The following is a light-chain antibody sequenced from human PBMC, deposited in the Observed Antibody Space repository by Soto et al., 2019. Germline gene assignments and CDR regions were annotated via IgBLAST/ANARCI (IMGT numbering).Light chain of an antibody. CDR1: QSVSSSY. CDR3: QQYGSSPRYT. J-gene: IGKJ2*01. CDR2: GAS. V-gene: IGKV3-20*01. Sequence: EIVLTQSPGTLSLSPGERATLSCRASQSVSSSYLAWYQQKPGQAPRLLIYGASSRATGIPDRFSGSGSGTDFTLTIRRLEPEDFAVYYSQQYGSSPRYTFGQGTKLEIK.